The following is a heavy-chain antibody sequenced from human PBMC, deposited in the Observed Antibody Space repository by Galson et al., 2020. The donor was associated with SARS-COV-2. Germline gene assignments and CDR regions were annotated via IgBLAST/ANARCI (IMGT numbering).Heavy chain of an antibody. V-gene: IGHV4-39*01. J-gene: IGHJ2*01. CDR3: ARPDYGDYDYWYFDL. D-gene: IGHD4-17*01. CDR2: IYYSGST. Sequence: SEPLSLTCTVSGGSISSSSYYWGWIRQPPGKGLEWIGSIYYSGSTYYNPSLKSRVTISVDTSKNQFSLKLSSVTAADTAVYYCARPDYGDYDYWYFDLWGRGTLVTVSS. CDR1: GGSISSSSYY.